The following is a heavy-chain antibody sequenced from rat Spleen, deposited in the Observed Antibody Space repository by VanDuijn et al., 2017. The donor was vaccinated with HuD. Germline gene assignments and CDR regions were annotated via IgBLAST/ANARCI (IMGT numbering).Heavy chain of an antibody. CDR1: GFSLTSYQ. CDR3: ASRGRTY. J-gene: IGHJ2*01. Sequence: QVQLKESGPGLVQPSQTLSLTCTVSGFSLTSYQVSWVRQPPGKGLEWIAAITSGGSTYYNSALKSRLSISRDTAKSQVFLKMNSRPTEDTAIYFCASRGRTYWGQGVMVTVSS. CDR2: ITSGGST. V-gene: IGHV2S12*01.